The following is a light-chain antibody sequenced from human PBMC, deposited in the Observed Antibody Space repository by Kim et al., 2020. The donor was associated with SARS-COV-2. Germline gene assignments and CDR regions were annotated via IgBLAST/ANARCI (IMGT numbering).Light chain of an antibody. J-gene: IGKJ4*01. CDR2: DVS. CDR3: QQRKIWPLT. CDR1: QSINTY. Sequence: EIVLTQSPALLSLSPGERATLSCRASQSINTYLVWYQQKSGKAPRLLIYDVSNRATGIPARFSGSGSGTDFTLTISSLEPEDFAVYYCQQRKIWPLTFGGGTKVDIK. V-gene: IGKV3-11*01.